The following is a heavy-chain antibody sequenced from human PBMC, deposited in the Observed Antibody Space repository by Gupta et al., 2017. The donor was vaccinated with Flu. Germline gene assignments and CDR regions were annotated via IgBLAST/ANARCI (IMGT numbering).Heavy chain of an antibody. CDR1: GGSINRNPSY. Sequence: QLQLQESGPGLVKPSETLSLTCIVSGGSINRNPSYWGWIRQPPGKGLEWIGSIYYSGNTYYNPSLKSRVTISVDTSKNQFSLKLSSVTAADTAVYYCARHFVGYCSGGTCYDENDYWGQGPLVTVSS. J-gene: IGHJ4*02. CDR3: ARHFVGYCSGGTCYDENDY. CDR2: IYYSGNT. D-gene: IGHD2-15*01. V-gene: IGHV4-39*01.